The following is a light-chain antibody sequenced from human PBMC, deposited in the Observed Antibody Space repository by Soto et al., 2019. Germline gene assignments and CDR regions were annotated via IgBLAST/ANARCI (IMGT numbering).Light chain of an antibody. V-gene: IGKV3-20*01. Sequence: EIVLTQSPGTLSLSPGERATLSCRASQSVSSNFLAWYQQKPGQAPRLLIYGASSRATGIPDRFSGSGSGTDFTLTISSLEPEDFAVYYCQQYDSSPVTFGQGTKVEIK. CDR2: GAS. CDR3: QQYDSSPVT. CDR1: QSVSSNF. J-gene: IGKJ1*01.